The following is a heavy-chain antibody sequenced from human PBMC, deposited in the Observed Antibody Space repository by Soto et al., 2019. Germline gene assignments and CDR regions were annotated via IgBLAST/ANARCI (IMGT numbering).Heavy chain of an antibody. CDR1: GGSISSYY. Sequence: QVQLQESGPGLVKPSETLSLTCTVSGGSISSYYWTWIRQPPGKGLEWIGFMYNSGSTHYNPSLKSRVTISLDTSKIQFSLSLRSVTAADTAVYYCASMGYHYGSGSYPLDYWGQGTLVTVSS. V-gene: IGHV4-59*12. CDR2: MYNSGST. CDR3: ASMGYHYGSGSYPLDY. D-gene: IGHD3-10*01. J-gene: IGHJ4*02.